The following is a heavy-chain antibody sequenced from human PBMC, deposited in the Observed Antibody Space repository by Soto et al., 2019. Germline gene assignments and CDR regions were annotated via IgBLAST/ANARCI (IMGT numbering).Heavy chain of an antibody. CDR2: ISYDGSNK. J-gene: IGHJ4*02. CDR3: AKDKVPVVVTAPSDY. Sequence: QVQLVESGGGVVQPGRSLRLSCAASGFTFSSYGMHWVRQAPGKGLEWVAVISYDGSNKYYADSVKGRFTIARDNSRNTLYLKSTNLRAEDTAVYYCAKDKVPVVVTAPSDYWGQGALGTVSS. V-gene: IGHV3-30*18. CDR1: GFTFSSYG. D-gene: IGHD2-21*02.